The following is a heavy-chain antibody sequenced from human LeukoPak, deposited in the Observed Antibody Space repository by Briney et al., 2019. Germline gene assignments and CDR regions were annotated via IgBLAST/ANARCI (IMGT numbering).Heavy chain of an antibody. J-gene: IGHJ4*02. V-gene: IGHV3-53*01. CDR3: AKAMPLKLSGYLFDY. CDR2: IYSGGST. CDR1: GLTVSHNY. D-gene: IGHD3-3*01. Sequence: GGSLRLSCAASGLTVSHNYMSWVRQAPGKGLEWVSVIYSGGSTYYVDSVKGRFTISRDNSNNTLYLQMNSLRVEDTAVYYCAKAMPLKLSGYLFDYWGQGTLVTVSS.